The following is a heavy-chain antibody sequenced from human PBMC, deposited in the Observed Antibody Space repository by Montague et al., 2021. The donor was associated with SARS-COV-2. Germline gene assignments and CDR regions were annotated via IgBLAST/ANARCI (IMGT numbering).Heavy chain of an antibody. J-gene: IGHJ4*02. Sequence: SETLSLTCTVSGGSISSSNWWCWVRQPPGKGLEWIGEIHHSGSTNYNPSLKSRVTMSVDRSKNHFSLRLSSATAADTAMYYCARGGYGSWTGYYFDYWGQGTLVTVSS. D-gene: IGHD2-15*01. CDR1: GGSISSSNW. CDR3: ARGGYGSWTGYYFDY. CDR2: IHHSGST. V-gene: IGHV4-4*02.